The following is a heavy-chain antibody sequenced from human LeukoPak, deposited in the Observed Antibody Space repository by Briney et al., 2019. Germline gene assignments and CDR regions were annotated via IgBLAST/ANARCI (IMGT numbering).Heavy chain of an antibody. CDR1: GYTFTSYY. D-gene: IGHD3-3*01. CDR3: AAIFGVVRPIDY. Sequence: VASVKVSCKASGYTFTSYYMHWVRQAPGHGLEWMGIINPSGGSTSYAQKFQGRVTMTRDTSTSTVYMELSSLRSEDTAVYYCAAIFGVVRPIDYWGQGTLVTVSS. J-gene: IGHJ4*02. V-gene: IGHV1-46*01. CDR2: INPSGGST.